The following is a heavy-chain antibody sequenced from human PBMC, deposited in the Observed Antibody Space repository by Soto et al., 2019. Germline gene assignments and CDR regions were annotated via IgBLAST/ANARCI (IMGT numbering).Heavy chain of an antibody. CDR3: GKGSEGGADYGTDV. CDR1: GFTFNKYC. CDR2: ISYDGSNK. J-gene: IGHJ6*02. D-gene: IGHD3-16*01. Sequence: PRVSLRVSKPASGFTFNKYCMHLCRQAPGRGLEWVAVISYDGSNKYYADSVKGRFIISREKSMNTLYVKMNSLRVEDTPVYYFGKGSEGGADYGTDVWGPGTTVTGSS. V-gene: IGHV3-30*18.